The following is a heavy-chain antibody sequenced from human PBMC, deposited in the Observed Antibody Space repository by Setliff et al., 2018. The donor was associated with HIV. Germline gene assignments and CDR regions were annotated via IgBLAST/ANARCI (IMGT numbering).Heavy chain of an antibody. J-gene: IGHJ4*02. D-gene: IGHD6-19*01. Sequence: ASVKVSCKASGFSFTKYGFSWVRQAPGQGLEWMGSINPNTGGTNYAQKFQGRVTVTRDSPTRTAYMELKRLKSDDTAVYFCARDNRFDYNSGWPLDYWGQGTL. CDR2: INPNTGGT. V-gene: IGHV1-2*02. CDR1: GFSFTKYG. CDR3: ARDNRFDYNSGWPLDY.